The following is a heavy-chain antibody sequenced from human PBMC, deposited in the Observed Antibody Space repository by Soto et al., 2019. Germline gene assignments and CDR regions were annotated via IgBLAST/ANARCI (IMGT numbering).Heavy chain of an antibody. CDR3: ASPYDSSGYQPPYFDY. D-gene: IGHD3-22*01. CDR2: IIPIFGTA. J-gene: IGHJ4*02. CDR1: GGTFSSYA. V-gene: IGHV1-69*13. Sequence: ASVKVSCKASGGTFSSYAISWVRQAPGQGLEWMGGIIPIFGTANYAQKFQGRVTITADESTSTAYMELSSLRSEDTAVYYCASPYDSSGYQPPYFDYWGQGTLVTV.